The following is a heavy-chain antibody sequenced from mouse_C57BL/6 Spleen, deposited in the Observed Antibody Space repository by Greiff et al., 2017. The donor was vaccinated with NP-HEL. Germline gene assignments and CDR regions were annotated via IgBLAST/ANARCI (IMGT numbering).Heavy chain of an antibody. V-gene: IGHV3-6*01. CDR3: ASLLAY. CDR1: GYSITSGYY. J-gene: IGHJ3*01. CDR2: ISYDGSN. Sequence: ESGPGLVKPSQSLSLTCSVTGYSITSGYYWNWIRQFSGNKLEWMGYISYDGSNNYNPSLKNRISITRDTSKNQFFLKLNSVTTEDTATYYCASLLAYWGQGTLVTVSA.